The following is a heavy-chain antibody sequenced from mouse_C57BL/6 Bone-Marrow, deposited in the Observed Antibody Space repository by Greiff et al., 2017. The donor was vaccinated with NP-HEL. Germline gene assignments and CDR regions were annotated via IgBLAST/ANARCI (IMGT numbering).Heavy chain of an antibody. V-gene: IGHV5-16*01. CDR3: AREGGYYGSRRFYFDY. Sequence: EVMLVESEGGLVQPGSSMKLSCTASGFTFSDYYMAWVRQVPEKGLEWVANINYDGSITYYLDSLKSRFIISRDNAKNILYLQMSSLKSEDTATYYCAREGGYYGSRRFYFDYWGQGTTLTVSS. CDR2: INYDGSIT. D-gene: IGHD1-1*01. CDR1: GFTFSDYY. J-gene: IGHJ2*01.